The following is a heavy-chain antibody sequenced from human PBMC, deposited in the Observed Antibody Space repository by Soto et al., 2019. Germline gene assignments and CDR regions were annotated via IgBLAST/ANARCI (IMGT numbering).Heavy chain of an antibody. CDR3: ARGGDYYYGMDV. V-gene: IGHV3-33*01. Sequence: GGSLRLSCAASGFTFSSYGMHWVRQAPGKGLEWVAVIWYDGSNKYYADSVKGRFTISRDNSKNTLNLQMNSLRAEDTAVYYCARGGDYYYGMDVWGQGTTVTVSS. CDR1: GFTFSSYG. J-gene: IGHJ6*02. CDR2: IWYDGSNK.